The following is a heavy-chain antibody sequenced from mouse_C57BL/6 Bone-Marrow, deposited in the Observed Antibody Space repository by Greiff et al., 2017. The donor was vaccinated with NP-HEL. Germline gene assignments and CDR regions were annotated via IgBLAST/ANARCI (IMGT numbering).Heavy chain of an antibody. Sequence: VQLQQPGAELVRPGSSVKLSCKASGYTFTSYWMHWVKQRPIQGLEWIGNIDPSDSETHYNQKFKDKATLTVDKSSSTAYMQLSSLTSEDSAVYYCARGVGLRLFAYWGQGTLVTVSA. CDR3: ARGVGLRLFAY. J-gene: IGHJ3*01. V-gene: IGHV1-52*01. CDR2: IDPSDSET. CDR1: GYTFTSYW. D-gene: IGHD2-4*01.